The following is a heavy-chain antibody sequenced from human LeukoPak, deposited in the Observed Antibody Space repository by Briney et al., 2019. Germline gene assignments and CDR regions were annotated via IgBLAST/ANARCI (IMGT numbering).Heavy chain of an antibody. V-gene: IGHV1-2*02. CDR2: INPNSGGT. CDR3: ARERVRTRSGSFYYYYGMDV. D-gene: IGHD6-19*01. Sequence: GASVKVSCKASGYTFTGYYMLWVRQAPGHGLEWMGWINPNSGGTNYAQKFQGRVTMTRDTSISTAYMELSRLRSDDTAVYYCARERVRTRSGSFYYYYGMDVWGQGTAVTVSS. J-gene: IGHJ6*02. CDR1: GYTFTGYY.